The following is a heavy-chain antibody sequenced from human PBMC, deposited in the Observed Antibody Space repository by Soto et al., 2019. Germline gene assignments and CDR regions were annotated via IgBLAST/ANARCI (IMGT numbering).Heavy chain of an antibody. CDR3: ARDLKVAASNSYFYYGMDV. CDR1: GFTFSNYT. J-gene: IGHJ6*02. D-gene: IGHD6-19*01. V-gene: IGHV3-21*01. Sequence: EVQLVESGGGLVKPGGSLRLYCAASGFTFSNYTMEWVRQAPGKGLDWLSSISRSSTNIFYADSVKGRFTVSRDNANNVLYLQINSLSAEDTAIYYCARDLKVAASNSYFYYGMDVWGQGTTVTVSS. CDR2: ISRSSTNI.